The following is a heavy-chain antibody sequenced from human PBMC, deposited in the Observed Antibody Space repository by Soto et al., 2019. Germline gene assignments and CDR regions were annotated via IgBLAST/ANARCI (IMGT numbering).Heavy chain of an antibody. D-gene: IGHD3-22*01. J-gene: IGHJ4*02. CDR3: ARGPYYDSSGYYYVVGYFDY. CDR1: GGSFSGYY. Sequence: QVQLQQWGAGLLKPSEILSLTCAVYGGSFSGYYWSWIRQPPGKGLEWIGEINHSGSTNYNPSLKSRVTISVDTSKNQFSLKLSSVTAADTAVYYCARGPYYDSSGYYYVVGYFDYWGQGTLVTVSS. CDR2: INHSGST. V-gene: IGHV4-34*01.